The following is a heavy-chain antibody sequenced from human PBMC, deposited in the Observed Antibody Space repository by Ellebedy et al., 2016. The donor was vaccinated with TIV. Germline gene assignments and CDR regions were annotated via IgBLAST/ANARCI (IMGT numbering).Heavy chain of an antibody. V-gene: IGHV3-15*01. CDR3: TTDSVGYSFACADY. CDR1: GFPLRNAW. CDR2: FKSKTDGGTT. J-gene: IGHJ4*02. D-gene: IGHD5-18*01. Sequence: GESLKISCTASGFPLRNAWMTWVRQATGKGLEWVGRFKSKTDGGTTDYAAPVKGRFTFSRDDSKNTLYLQMNSLKIEDTAVYYCTTDSVGYSFACADYWGQGILVTVSS.